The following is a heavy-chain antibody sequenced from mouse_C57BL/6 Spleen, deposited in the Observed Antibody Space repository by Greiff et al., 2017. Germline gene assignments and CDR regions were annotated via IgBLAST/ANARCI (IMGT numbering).Heavy chain of an antibody. Sequence: VQLQQSGPELVKPGASVKISCKASGYAFSSSWMNWVKQRPGKGLEWIGRIYPGDGDTNSNGKFKGKATLTADKSSSTAYMQLSSLTSEDSTVYFCARWLLRGAMDYWGQGTSVTVSS. J-gene: IGHJ4*01. V-gene: IGHV1-82*01. CDR1: GYAFSSSW. D-gene: IGHD2-3*01. CDR3: ARWLLRGAMDY. CDR2: IYPGDGDT.